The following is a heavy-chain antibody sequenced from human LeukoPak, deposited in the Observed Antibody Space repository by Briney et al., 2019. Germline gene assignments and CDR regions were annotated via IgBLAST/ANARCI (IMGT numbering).Heavy chain of an antibody. V-gene: IGHV4-39*01. CDR2: IYYSGNT. CDR1: GGSISSSSHY. J-gene: IGHJ5*02. D-gene: IGHD4-17*01. CDR3: ARHPYGASEWFDP. Sequence: PSETLSLTRTVSGGSISSSSHYWGWIRQPPGKGLEWIGSIYYSGNTYYYPSLKSRVTISVDTSKNQFSLKLSSVTAADTAVYYCARHPYGASEWFDPWGQGTLVIVSS.